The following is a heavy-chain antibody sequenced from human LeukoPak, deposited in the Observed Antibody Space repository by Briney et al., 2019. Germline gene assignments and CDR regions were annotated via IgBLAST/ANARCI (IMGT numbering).Heavy chain of an antibody. CDR1: GFTLSNYW. V-gene: IGHV3-74*01. Sequence: PGGSLRLSCAASGFTLSNYWMHWVRQAPGKGLVWVSRINSDGSSTNYADSVKGRFTISRDNAKNTLDLQMNSLRAEDTAVYYCARGGYSGYERFDYWGQGTLVTVSS. D-gene: IGHD5-12*01. J-gene: IGHJ4*02. CDR2: INSDGSST. CDR3: ARGGYSGYERFDY.